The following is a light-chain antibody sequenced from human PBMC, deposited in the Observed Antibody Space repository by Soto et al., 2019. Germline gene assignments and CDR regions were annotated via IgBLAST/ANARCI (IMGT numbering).Light chain of an antibody. V-gene: IGLV1-44*01. J-gene: IGLJ2*01. CDR1: SSNIGSNT. CDR3: AAWDDSLNVRG. CDR2: SNN. Sequence: QSVLTQPPSASGTPGQRVTISCSGSSSNIGSNTVNWYQQLPGTAPKLLIYSNNQRPSGVPDRFSGSKSGTSASLAISGLQSEDEADYYCAAWDDSLNVRGFGGGTKLTVL.